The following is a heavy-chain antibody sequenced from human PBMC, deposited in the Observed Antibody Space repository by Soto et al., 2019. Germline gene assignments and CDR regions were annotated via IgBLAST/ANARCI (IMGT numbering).Heavy chain of an antibody. D-gene: IGHD1-1*01. CDR2: IKTIAGGGTT. Sequence: EVHLVESGGGLVEPGGSLRLSCAASGFTFNDAWMTWVRQGPGKGLEWVGRIKTIAGGGTTDYTAPVKGRFTISRDDSKNTVYLQMNSLKIEDTAVYYCTTERCTGTNCYVKNAFDVWGQGTMVTVSS. CDR1: GFTFNDAW. J-gene: IGHJ3*01. CDR3: TTERCTGTNCYVKNAFDV. V-gene: IGHV3-15*01.